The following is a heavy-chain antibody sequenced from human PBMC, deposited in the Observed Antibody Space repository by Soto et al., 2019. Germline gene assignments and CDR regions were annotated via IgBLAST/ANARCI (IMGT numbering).Heavy chain of an antibody. V-gene: IGHV3-48*03. CDR2: ISTSGSTI. CDR3: ASHRGFYDSGGSYYIDDS. Sequence: GSLRLSCAASGFTSSNYEMNWVRQAPGKGLEWVSYISTSGSTIYYADSVKGRFTISRDNAKNSLYLQMSSLRAEDTALYYCASHRGFYDSGGSYYIDDSWGQGTLVTVSS. CDR1: GFTSSNYE. J-gene: IGHJ5*02. D-gene: IGHD3-22*01.